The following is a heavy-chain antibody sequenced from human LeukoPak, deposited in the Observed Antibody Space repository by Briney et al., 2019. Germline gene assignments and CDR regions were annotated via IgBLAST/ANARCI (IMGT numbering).Heavy chain of an antibody. J-gene: IGHJ4*02. Sequence: GGSLRLSCAASGFTFSSYAMSWVRQAPGKGLEWVSAISGSGGSTYYADSVKGRFTISGDNSKNTLYLQMNSLRAEDTAVYYCAKVFYGDYAGFDYWGQGTLVTVSS. D-gene: IGHD4-17*01. CDR3: AKVFYGDYAGFDY. CDR2: ISGSGGST. CDR1: GFTFSSYA. V-gene: IGHV3-23*01.